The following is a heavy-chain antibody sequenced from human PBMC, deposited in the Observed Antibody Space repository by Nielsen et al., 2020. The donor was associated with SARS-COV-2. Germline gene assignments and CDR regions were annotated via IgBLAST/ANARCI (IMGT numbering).Heavy chain of an antibody. CDR2: IYFSGST. CDR3: ARRYTASGRMDV. CDR1: GGSISSDN. J-gene: IGHJ6*02. Sequence: SETLSLTCTVSGGSISSDNWSWIRQPPGKGLEWIGNIYFSGSTDYNPSLKSRVTISIDTSRFHFFLRLSSVTAADTAMYYCARRYTASGRMDVWGQGTTVIVSS. V-gene: IGHV4-59*08. D-gene: IGHD2-21*02.